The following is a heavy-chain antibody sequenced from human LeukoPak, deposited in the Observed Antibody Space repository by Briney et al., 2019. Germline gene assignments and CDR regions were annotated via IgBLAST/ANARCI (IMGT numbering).Heavy chain of an antibody. J-gene: IGHJ4*02. Sequence: GGSLRLSCAASGFTFSSYWMQGVRQAPGRGLVWVSRINSDGSSASYADSVKGRFTISRDNAKNTLYLQMNSLRAEDTAVYYCARHLTYGGWNSWGQGTLVTVSS. V-gene: IGHV3-74*01. CDR1: GFTFSSYW. CDR2: INSDGSSA. D-gene: IGHD4-23*01. CDR3: ARHLTYGGWNS.